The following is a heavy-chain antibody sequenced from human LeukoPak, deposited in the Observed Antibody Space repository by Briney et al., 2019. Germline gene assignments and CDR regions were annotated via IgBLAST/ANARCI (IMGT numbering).Heavy chain of an antibody. CDR2: IIPIFGTA. Sequence: SVKVSCKASGGTFTSYAISWVRQAPGQGLEWMGGIIPIFGTANYQEKFQGRVTITADESTTTAYMELSSLKSEDTAVYYCARVQTGTTVWGQGTLVTVSS. CDR3: ARVQTGTTV. CDR1: GGTFTSYA. D-gene: IGHD1-1*01. V-gene: IGHV1-69*01. J-gene: IGHJ4*02.